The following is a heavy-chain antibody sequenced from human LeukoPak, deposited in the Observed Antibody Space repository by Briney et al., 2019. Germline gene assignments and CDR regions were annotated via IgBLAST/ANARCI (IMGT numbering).Heavy chain of an antibody. Sequence: ASVKVSCKASGYTFTSYGISWVRQAPGQGLEWMGWISAYNGNTNYAQKLQGRVTMTTDTSTSTAYMEPRSLRSEDTAVYYCARPREVVTAIPSGGDAFDIWGQGTMVTVSS. CDR2: ISAYNGNT. CDR3: ARPREVVTAIPSGGDAFDI. CDR1: GYTFTSYG. D-gene: IGHD2-21*02. J-gene: IGHJ3*02. V-gene: IGHV1-18*01.